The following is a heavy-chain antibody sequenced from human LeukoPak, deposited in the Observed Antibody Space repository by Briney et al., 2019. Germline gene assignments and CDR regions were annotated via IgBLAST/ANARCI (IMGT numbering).Heavy chain of an antibody. CDR3: ASSYCSGGSCYEPSMDV. D-gene: IGHD2-15*01. CDR2: IYYSGST. CDR1: GGSISSYY. Sequence: PSETLSLTCTVSGGSISSYYWSWIRQPPGKGLEWIGYIYYSGSTNYNPSLKSRVTISVDTSKNQFSLKLSSVTAADTAVYYCASSYCSGGSCYEPSMDVWGQGTTVTVSS. J-gene: IGHJ6*02. V-gene: IGHV4-59*12.